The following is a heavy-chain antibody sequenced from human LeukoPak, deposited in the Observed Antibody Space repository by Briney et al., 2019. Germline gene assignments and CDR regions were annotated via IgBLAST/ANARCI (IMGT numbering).Heavy chain of an antibody. CDR3: ARDRGAYYFDY. CDR2: IWYDGSDK. J-gene: IGHJ4*02. V-gene: IGHV3-33*01. CDR1: GFTFRTYG. Sequence: GGSLRLSCAASGFTFRTYGMHWVRQAPGKGLEWVAVIWYDGSDKYYADSVKGRFTISRDNSKNTLYLQMNSLRAEDTAVYYCARDRGAYYFDYWGQGTLVTVSS.